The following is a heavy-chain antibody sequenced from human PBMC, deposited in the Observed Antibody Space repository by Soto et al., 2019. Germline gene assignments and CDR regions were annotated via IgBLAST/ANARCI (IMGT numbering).Heavy chain of an antibody. Sequence: GGSLRLSCAASGFTFSSYGMHWVRQAPGKGLEWVAVISYDGRNKYYADSVKGRFTISRDNSKNTLYLQMNSLRAEETAVYYCENQKEAAGAYYYGMDVWGQGTTVTVSS. CDR3: ENQKEAAGAYYYGMDV. CDR2: ISYDGRNK. D-gene: IGHD6-13*01. V-gene: IGHV3-30*18. CDR1: GFTFSSYG. J-gene: IGHJ6*02.